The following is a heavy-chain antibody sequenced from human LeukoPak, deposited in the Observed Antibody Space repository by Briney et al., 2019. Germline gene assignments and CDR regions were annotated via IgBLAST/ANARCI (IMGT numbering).Heavy chain of an antibody. CDR3: ARGSSGGYRFDY. D-gene: IGHD6-19*01. V-gene: IGHV1-69*05. CDR2: IIPIFGTA. J-gene: IGHJ4*02. Sequence: RASVKVSCKASGGTFSSYAISWVRQAPGQGLEWMGRIIPIFGTANYAQKFQGRVTITTDESTSTAYMELSSLRSEDTAVYYCARGSSGGYRFDYWGQGTLVTVSS. CDR1: GGTFSSYA.